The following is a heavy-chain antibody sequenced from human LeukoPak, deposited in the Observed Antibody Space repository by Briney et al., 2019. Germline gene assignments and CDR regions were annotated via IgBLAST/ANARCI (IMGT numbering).Heavy chain of an antibody. J-gene: IGHJ4*02. CDR1: GFTFSSYW. CDR2: IRLDGSEK. Sequence: GGSLRLSCAASGFTFSSYWMSWVRQAPGKGLEWVANIRLDGSEKYYVDSVKGRFTISRDNAKKSLYLQMNSLRDEDTAVYYCARDFFAFGGVIALLDYWGQGTLVTVSS. CDR3: ARDFFAFGGVIALLDY. V-gene: IGHV3-7*01. D-gene: IGHD3-16*02.